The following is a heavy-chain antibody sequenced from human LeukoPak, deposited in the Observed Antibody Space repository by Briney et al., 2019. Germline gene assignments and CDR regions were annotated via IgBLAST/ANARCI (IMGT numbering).Heavy chain of an antibody. CDR1: GFTFSDHH. Sequence: GGSLRLSCAASGFTFSDHHMDWVRQAPGKGLEWVGRTRNKANSYTTAYAASVKGRFTISRDDSENSLYLQMNSLRAEDTAVYYCARDRTGTTRNSYYYYYGMDVWGQGTTVTVSS. D-gene: IGHD1-7*01. CDR3: ARDRTGTTRNSYYYYYGMDV. J-gene: IGHJ6*02. CDR2: TRNKANSYTT. V-gene: IGHV3-72*01.